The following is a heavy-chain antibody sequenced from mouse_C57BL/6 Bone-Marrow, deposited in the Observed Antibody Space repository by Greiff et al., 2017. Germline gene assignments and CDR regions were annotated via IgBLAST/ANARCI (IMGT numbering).Heavy chain of an antibody. CDR2: ISDGGSYT. V-gene: IGHV5-4*03. J-gene: IGHJ4*01. D-gene: IGHD1-1*02. Sequence: EVMLVESGGGLVKPGGSLKLSCEASGFTFSSYAMSWVRQTPEKRLEWVATISDGGSYTYYPDNVKGRFTISRDNAKNNLYLQMSQLKSEDTAMYYCARLLCYYAMDYWGQGTSVTVSS. CDR1: GFTFSSYA. CDR3: ARLLCYYAMDY.